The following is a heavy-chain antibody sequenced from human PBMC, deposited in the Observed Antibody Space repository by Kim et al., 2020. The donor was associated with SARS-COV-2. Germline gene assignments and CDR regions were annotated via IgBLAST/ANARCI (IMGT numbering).Heavy chain of an antibody. V-gene: IGHV3-74*01. CDR2: INSDGSST. CDR1: GFTFSSYW. J-gene: IGHJ2*01. D-gene: IGHD6-19*01. Sequence: GGSLRLSCAASGFTFSSYWMHWVRQAPGKGLVWVSRINSDGSSTSYADSVKGRFTISRDNAKNTLYLQMNSLRAEDTAVYYCATNGGNRIAVADHLVTSYWYFDLWGRGTLVTVSS. CDR3: ATNGGNRIAVADHLVTSYWYFDL.